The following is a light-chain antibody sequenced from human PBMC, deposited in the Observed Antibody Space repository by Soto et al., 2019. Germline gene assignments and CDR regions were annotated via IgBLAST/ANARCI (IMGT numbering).Light chain of an antibody. Sequence: EIVLTQSPGTLSLSPGERATLSCRASQSVTSSYLTRYQQKPGQAPRLLIYGASSRAAGIPDRFSGSGSGTDFTLTINRLEPEDFAVYYCQQYGTSLSWTFGQGTKVDIK. CDR2: GAS. CDR1: QSVTSSY. V-gene: IGKV3-20*01. J-gene: IGKJ1*01. CDR3: QQYGTSLSWT.